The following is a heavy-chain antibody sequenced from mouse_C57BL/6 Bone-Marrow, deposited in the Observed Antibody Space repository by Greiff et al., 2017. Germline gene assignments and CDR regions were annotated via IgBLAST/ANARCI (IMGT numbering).Heavy chain of an antibody. CDR3: GRLYDWYFDV. CDR1: GFSLTSYG. J-gene: IGHJ1*03. CDR2: IWSGGST. D-gene: IGHD1-1*01. V-gene: IGHV2-2*01. Sequence: QVQLQQSGPGLVQPSQSLSITCTVSGFSLTSYGVHWVRQSPGKGLEWLGVIWSGGSTDYNAAFISRLGISKDNYKSQVVFKRNRLQADDTAIYYWGRLYDWYFDVWGTGTTVTVSS.